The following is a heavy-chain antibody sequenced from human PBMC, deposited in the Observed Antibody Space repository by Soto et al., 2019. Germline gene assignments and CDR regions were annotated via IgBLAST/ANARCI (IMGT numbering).Heavy chain of an antibody. D-gene: IGHD5-18*01. J-gene: IGHJ4*02. Sequence: ASVKVSCKASGYTFTSYGISWLRQAPGQGLEWMGWISAYNGNTNYAQKLQGRVTMTTDTSTSTAYMELRSLRSDDTAVYYCARGGARIQLWSAIDYWGQGTLVTVSS. CDR1: GYTFTSYG. V-gene: IGHV1-18*04. CDR3: ARGGARIQLWSAIDY. CDR2: ISAYNGNT.